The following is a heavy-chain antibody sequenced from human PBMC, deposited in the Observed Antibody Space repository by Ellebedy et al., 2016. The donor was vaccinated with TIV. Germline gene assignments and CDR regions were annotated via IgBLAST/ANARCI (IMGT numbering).Heavy chain of an antibody. D-gene: IGHD6-6*01. CDR2: IYPGDSGASDI. CDR1: GYSFTRQW. J-gene: IGHJ4*02. V-gene: IGHV5-51*01. Sequence: GESLKISCKGSGYSFTRQWIAWVLPMPGKGLEWMWIIYPGDSGASDIRYSPSFQGQVTISADRSSSIAYLQWSSLKASDTAMYYCARRNRDYSSSSYLYWGQGTLLTVSS. CDR3: ARRNRDYSSSSYLY.